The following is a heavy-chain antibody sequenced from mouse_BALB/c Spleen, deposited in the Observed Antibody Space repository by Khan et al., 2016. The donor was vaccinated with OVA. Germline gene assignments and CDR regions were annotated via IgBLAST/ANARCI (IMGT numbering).Heavy chain of an antibody. V-gene: IGHV3-8*02. CDR3: ARSTYRYAFAY. CDR1: GDSITSGY. Sequence: EVQLQESGPSLVKPSQTLSLTCSVTGDSITSGYWSWIRKFPGNKLEYMGYMIYTGYTDYNPSLKSRIAITRHTSKNQYYLPLNSLTAEDTATYYCARSTYRYAFAYWGQGTLVTVSA. CDR2: MIYTGYT. D-gene: IGHD2-14*01. J-gene: IGHJ3*01.